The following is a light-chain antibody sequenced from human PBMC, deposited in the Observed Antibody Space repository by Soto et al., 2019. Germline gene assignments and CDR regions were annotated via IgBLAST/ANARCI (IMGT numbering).Light chain of an antibody. CDR3: QQAGSSPVT. CDR2: GAS. Sequence: EVVLTQSPGTLSLSPGESATLSCRASQSLSSSYLAWYQQKPGQAPRLLIYGASTRATGIPDRFSDSGSGTDFPLNISRLEPEDFAVYCCQQAGSSPVTFGGGTKVEFK. CDR1: QSLSSSY. V-gene: IGKV3-20*01. J-gene: IGKJ4*01.